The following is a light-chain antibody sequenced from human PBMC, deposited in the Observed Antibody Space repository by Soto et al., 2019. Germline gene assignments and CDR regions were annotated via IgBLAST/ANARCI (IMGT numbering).Light chain of an antibody. CDR2: GAS. CDR3: QQYNNWPLT. J-gene: IGKJ4*01. Sequence: EIVLTQSPATLSVSPGERATLSCRASQSVNSDLAWFQQKPGQAPRLLIYGASTRATGIPARFSGSGSGTEFPLTISSLQSEDFAIYYCQQYNNWPLTFGGGTKVEIK. CDR1: QSVNSD. V-gene: IGKV3-15*01.